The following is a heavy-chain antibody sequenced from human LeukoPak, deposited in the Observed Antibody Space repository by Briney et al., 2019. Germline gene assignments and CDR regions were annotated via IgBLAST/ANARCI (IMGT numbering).Heavy chain of an antibody. V-gene: IGHV1-46*01. CDR3: ARERATYYDYVWGSYRPDAFDI. CDR1: GYTFTSYY. Sequence: GASVKVSCKASGYTFTSYYMHWVRQAPGQGLEWMGLINPSGGSTSYAQKFQGRVTMTRDMSTSTVYMELSSLRSEDTAVYYCARERATYYDYVWGSYRPDAFDIWGQGTMVTVSS. J-gene: IGHJ3*02. CDR2: INPSGGST. D-gene: IGHD3-16*02.